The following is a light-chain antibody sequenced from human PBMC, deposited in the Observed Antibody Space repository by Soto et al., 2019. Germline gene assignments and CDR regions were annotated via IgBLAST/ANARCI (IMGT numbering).Light chain of an antibody. CDR3: QQFDNSPWT. J-gene: IGKJ1*01. CDR1: QTVSSTY. Sequence: EIVLTQSPGTLSLSPGERATLSCRASQTVSSTYLAWYQHKPGQTPRLLIYGASSRATDIPDRFSGSGSGTDFTLTIARLEPEDFAVYYCQQFDNSPWTFGHGTMV. CDR2: GAS. V-gene: IGKV3-20*01.